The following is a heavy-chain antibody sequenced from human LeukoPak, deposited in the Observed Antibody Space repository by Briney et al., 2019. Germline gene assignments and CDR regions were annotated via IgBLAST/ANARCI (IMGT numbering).Heavy chain of an antibody. CDR3: AKSDSTSYNAFDI. D-gene: IGHD2/OR15-2a*01. J-gene: IGHJ3*02. Sequence: GGSLRLSCTASGFTFSISAMSWVRQAPGGGLEWVSSISSSSTSTYYADSVKGRFTISRDNSMNTLYLQMNSLRAEDTAVYYCAKSDSTSYNAFDIGGQGTMVTVSP. CDR1: GFTFSISA. CDR2: ISSSSTST. V-gene: IGHV3-23*01.